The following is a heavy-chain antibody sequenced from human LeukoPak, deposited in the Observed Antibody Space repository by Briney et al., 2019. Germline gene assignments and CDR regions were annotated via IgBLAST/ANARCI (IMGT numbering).Heavy chain of an antibody. CDR2: IIPIFGTA. V-gene: IGHV1-69*13. J-gene: IGHJ5*02. Sequence: SVKVSCKASGGTFSSYAISWVRQAPGQGLEWMGGIIPIFGTANYAQKFQGRVTITADESTSTAYMELSSLRSEDTAVYYCARSYYDILTYFDPWGQGTLVTVSS. CDR1: GGTFSSYA. CDR3: ARSYYDILTYFDP. D-gene: IGHD3-9*01.